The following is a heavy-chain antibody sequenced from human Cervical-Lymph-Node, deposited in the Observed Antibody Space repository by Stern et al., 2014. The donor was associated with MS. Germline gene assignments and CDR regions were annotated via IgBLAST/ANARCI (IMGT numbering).Heavy chain of an antibody. D-gene: IGHD1-26*01. V-gene: IGHV4-61*02. CDR2: IYHTGST. CDR1: GDSIRSGSYY. CDR3: ARDRDGAWFDH. J-gene: IGHJ5*02. Sequence: QVQLQESGPGLMKPSQTLSLTCTVSGDSIRSGSYYWSWIRQSAGKGLQWIGRIYHTGSTYYNPSLVSRVAISVDTAKNQFSLQVGSVTAADTAMYYCARDRDGAWFDHWGQGTLVTVSS.